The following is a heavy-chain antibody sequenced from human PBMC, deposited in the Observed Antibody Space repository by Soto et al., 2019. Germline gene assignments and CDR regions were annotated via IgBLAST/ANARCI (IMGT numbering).Heavy chain of an antibody. V-gene: IGHV4-30-4*01. Sequence: SETLSLTCTVSGGSISSGDYYWSWIRQPPGKGLEWIGYIYYSGSTYYNPSLKSRVTISVDTSKNQFSLKLSSVTAADTAVYYCAREGGYSYGWMGYYGMDVWGQGATVTVSS. CDR1: GGSISSGDYY. D-gene: IGHD5-18*01. CDR3: AREGGYSYGWMGYYGMDV. CDR2: IYYSGST. J-gene: IGHJ6*02.